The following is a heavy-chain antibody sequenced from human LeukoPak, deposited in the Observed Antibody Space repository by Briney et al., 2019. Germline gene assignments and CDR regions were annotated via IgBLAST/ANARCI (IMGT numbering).Heavy chain of an antibody. V-gene: IGHV3-30*18. CDR2: ISYDGSNK. J-gene: IGHJ6*02. CDR3: AKGIGYSNSLGYYYYYGMDV. D-gene: IGHD6-6*01. CDR1: GFTFSSYG. Sequence: PGGSLRLSCAASGFTFSSYGMHWVRQAPGKGLEWVAVISYDGSNKYYADSEKGRFTISRDNSKNTLYLQMNSLRAEDTAVYYCAKGIGYSNSLGYYYYYGMDVWGQGTTATVSS.